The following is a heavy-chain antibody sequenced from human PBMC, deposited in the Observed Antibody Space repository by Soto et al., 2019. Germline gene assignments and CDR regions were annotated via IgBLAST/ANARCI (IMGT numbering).Heavy chain of an antibody. V-gene: IGHV4-30-4*08. Sequence: SETLSLTCTVSGVSISTGVYYWSWIRQPPGKGLEWIGNIHYSGSTYYNPSLRGRVTISTDTSKNQLSLKLTSVTAADTAVYYCASAVDSYGSPFEYWGQRTLVTVSS. J-gene: IGHJ4*02. D-gene: IGHD3-10*01. CDR3: ASAVDSYGSPFEY. CDR2: IHYSGST. CDR1: GVSISTGVYY.